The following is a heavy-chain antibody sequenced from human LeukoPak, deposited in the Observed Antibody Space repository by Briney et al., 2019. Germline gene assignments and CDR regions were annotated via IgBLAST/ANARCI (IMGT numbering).Heavy chain of an antibody. CDR2: VYNSGFT. V-gene: IGHV4-59*08. Sequence: SETLSLTCTVSGASITNYYWSWVRQPPGKGLEWIGYVYNSGFTNYNPSLKSRVTISEDASKNQLSLKLSSVTAADTAVYYCARWNGGFDYWGQGTLVTVSS. J-gene: IGHJ4*02. D-gene: IGHD1-1*01. CDR3: ARWNGGFDY. CDR1: GASITNYY.